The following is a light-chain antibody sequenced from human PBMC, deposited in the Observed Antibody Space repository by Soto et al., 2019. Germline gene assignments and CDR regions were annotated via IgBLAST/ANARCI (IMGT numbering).Light chain of an antibody. CDR2: AAS. CDR1: QSIATS. V-gene: IGKV1-39*01. CDR3: QQKYSPPPIN. J-gene: IGKJ5*01. Sequence: DIQITHSPSSRSASVGDRVTITFRASQSIATSLNWYQQKPGKAPKLLIYAASSLQSGVPSKFSGSGFGTDFTLTIRSLQPEDFATYYCQQKYSPPPINCGQGKRRAIK.